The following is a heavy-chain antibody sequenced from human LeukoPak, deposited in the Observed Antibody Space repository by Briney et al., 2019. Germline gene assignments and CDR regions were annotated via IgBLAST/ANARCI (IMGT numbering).Heavy chain of an antibody. CDR2: ISPGDSDT. J-gene: IGHJ3*02. D-gene: IGHD2-2*02. CDR3: ARQVAPAVIRPGDAFDI. V-gene: IGHV5-51*01. CDR1: RYSFTSYR. Sequence: GESLQISSKGARYSFTSYRIGWVRRMRGRSLEWMGIISPGDSDTRYSPPFQGQVTISAATSISTAYLQWSRLKASDTAMYYCARQVAPAVIRPGDAFDIWGQGTMVTVSS.